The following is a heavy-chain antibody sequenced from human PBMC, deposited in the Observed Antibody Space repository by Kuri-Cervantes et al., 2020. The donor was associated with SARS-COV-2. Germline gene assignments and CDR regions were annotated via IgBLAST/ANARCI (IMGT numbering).Heavy chain of an antibody. D-gene: IGHD3-3*01. J-gene: IGHJ6*03. V-gene: IGHV1-2*02. CDR3: ARVWSRSGFGVVLYYYYMDV. CDR1: GYTFTGYY. CDR2: INPNSGGT. Sequence: ASVKVSCKASGYTFTGYYMHWVRQAPGQGLEWMGWINPNSGGTNYAQKFQGRVTMTRDTSISTAYMELSRLRSDDTAVYYCARVWSRSGFGVVLYYYYMDVWGKGTTVTVS.